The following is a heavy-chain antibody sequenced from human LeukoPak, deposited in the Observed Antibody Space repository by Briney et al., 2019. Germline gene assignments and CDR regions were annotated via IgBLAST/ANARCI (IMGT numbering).Heavy chain of an antibody. CDR1: GYSFTSYW. J-gene: IGHJ5*02. Sequence: GESLKISCKGSGYSFTSYWIGWVRQMPGKGLAWMGIIYPGDSDTRYSPSFQGKVTISADKSISTAYLQWSSLKASDTAMYYCARRCIAARPETTSYWFDPWGQGTLVTVSS. V-gene: IGHV5-51*01. CDR2: IYPGDSDT. D-gene: IGHD6-6*01. CDR3: ARRCIAARPETTSYWFDP.